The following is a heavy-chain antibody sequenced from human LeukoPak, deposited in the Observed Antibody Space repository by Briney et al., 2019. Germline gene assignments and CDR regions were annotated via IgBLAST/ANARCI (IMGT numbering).Heavy chain of an antibody. CDR1: GGSISSGDYY. J-gene: IGHJ3*02. Sequence: SETLSLTCTVSGGSISSGDYYWSWIRQHPGKGLEWIGYIYYSGSTYYNPSLKSRITVSVDTSKNQFSLKLSSVTAADAAVYYCASDHPQYYYGSGSYYPGAFDIWGQGTMVTVSS. V-gene: IGHV4-31*03. D-gene: IGHD3-10*01. CDR3: ASDHPQYYYGSGSYYPGAFDI. CDR2: IYYSGST.